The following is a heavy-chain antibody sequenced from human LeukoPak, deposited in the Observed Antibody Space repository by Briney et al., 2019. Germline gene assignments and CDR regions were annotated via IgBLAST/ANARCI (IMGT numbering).Heavy chain of an antibody. J-gene: IGHJ6*02. CDR2: MNLNSGKK. V-gene: IGHV1-8*01. CDR3: GRGYAMDL. CDR1: RYISTHFV. Sequence: GASVKVSCKASRYISTHFVINWVRQATGHRVEGMGWMNLNSGKKGYRQKFQGRVTMSTNTSITTAYMELSSRRSEDTAVYYCGRGYAMDLWGQGTTVTVSS.